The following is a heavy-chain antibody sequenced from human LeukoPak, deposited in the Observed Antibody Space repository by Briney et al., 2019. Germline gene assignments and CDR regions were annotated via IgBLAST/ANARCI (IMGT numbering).Heavy chain of an antibody. CDR3: ARDSGFWLF. CDR2: IYSTGST. Sequence: SETLSLTCTVSGDSITSGSYYWGWIRQTPGKGLEWIGNIYSTGSTSFNPSFKSRLTMSVDTSKNQFSLRLESVTAADSAVYFPARDSGFWLFWGQGTLVTVSS. CDR1: GDSITSGSYY. V-gene: IGHV4-39*07. J-gene: IGHJ1*01. D-gene: IGHD3-22*01.